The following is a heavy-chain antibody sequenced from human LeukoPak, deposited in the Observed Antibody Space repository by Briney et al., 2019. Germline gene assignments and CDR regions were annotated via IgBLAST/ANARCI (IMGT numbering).Heavy chain of an antibody. CDR1: GYTFTSYG. D-gene: IGHD6-19*01. CDR2: ISAYNGNT. V-gene: IGHV1-18*01. Sequence: ASVTVSCRASGYTFTSYGISWVRQAPGQGLEWMGWISAYNGNTNYAQKLQGRVTMTTDTSTSTAYMELRSLRSDDTAVYYCARDRGSGWTGDYYYYMDVWAKGPRSPSP. CDR3: ARDRGSGWTGDYYYYMDV. J-gene: IGHJ6*03.